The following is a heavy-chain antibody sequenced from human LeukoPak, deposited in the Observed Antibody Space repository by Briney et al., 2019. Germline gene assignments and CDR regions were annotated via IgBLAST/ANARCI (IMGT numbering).Heavy chain of an antibody. CDR1: GYSISSGYY. Sequence: PSETLSLTCAVSGYSISSGYYWGWIRQPPGKGLEWMGSIYHSGSTYYNPSLKSRVTISVDTSKNQFSLKLSSVTAADTAVYYCARRVYGYYGSGSYFWFDYWGQGTLVTVSS. D-gene: IGHD3-10*01. V-gene: IGHV4-38-2*01. CDR2: IYHSGST. J-gene: IGHJ4*02. CDR3: ARRVYGYYGSGSYFWFDY.